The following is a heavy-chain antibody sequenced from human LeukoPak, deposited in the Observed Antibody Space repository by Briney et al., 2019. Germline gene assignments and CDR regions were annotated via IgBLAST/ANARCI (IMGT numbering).Heavy chain of an antibody. CDR1: GYTFTSYG. Sequence: ASVKVSCKTSGYTFTSYGISWVRQAPGQGLEWMGWISAYNDNTNYVQKFQGRVTMTTDTSTSTAYMELRSLRSDDTAVYYCAREGGAIFAFDIWGQGTMVTVSS. J-gene: IGHJ3*02. D-gene: IGHD3-16*02. CDR3: AREGGAIFAFDI. V-gene: IGHV1-18*01. CDR2: ISAYNDNT.